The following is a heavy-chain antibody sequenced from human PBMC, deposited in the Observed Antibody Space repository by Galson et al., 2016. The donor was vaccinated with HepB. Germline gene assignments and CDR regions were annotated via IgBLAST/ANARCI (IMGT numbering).Heavy chain of an antibody. D-gene: IGHD6-19*01. CDR1: GFTFSSYE. CDR2: ISSTGNTI. V-gene: IGHV3-48*03. J-gene: IGHJ4*02. CDR3: ASSGWQLFDY. Sequence: SLRLSCAASGFTFSSYEMNWVRQAPGKGLEWVSYISSTGNTIYYADSVKGRFTISRDNAKNSLYLQMNSLSAEDTAVYYCASSGWQLFDYWGQGALVTVSS.